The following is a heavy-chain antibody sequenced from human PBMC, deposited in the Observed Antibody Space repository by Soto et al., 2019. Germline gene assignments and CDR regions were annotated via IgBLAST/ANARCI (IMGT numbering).Heavy chain of an antibody. V-gene: IGHV1-69*01. CDR2: IIPIFGTA. Sequence: QVQLVQSGAEVKKPGSSVKVSCKASEGTFSSYAISWVRQAPGQGLEWMGGIIPIFGTANYAQKFQGRVTITADESTSTAYMGLGSLRSEDTAVYYCARDMTTVTTDKPAFGYWGQGTLVTVSS. J-gene: IGHJ4*02. CDR1: EGTFSSYA. D-gene: IGHD4-17*01. CDR3: ARDMTTVTTDKPAFGY.